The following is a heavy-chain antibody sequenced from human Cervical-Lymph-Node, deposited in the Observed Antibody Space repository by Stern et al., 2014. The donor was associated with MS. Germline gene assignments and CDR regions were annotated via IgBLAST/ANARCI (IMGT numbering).Heavy chain of an antibody. J-gene: IGHJ6*02. CDR2: INPNSGGT. V-gene: IGHV1-2*02. CDR3: ATGGMDV. Sequence: VQLVESGAEVKKPGASVKVSCKASGYTFTDYYMHWVRQAPGQGLEWMGWINPNSGGTNYAQQVQGRDTMNRDNAINTRLLEMSRQRANDTAVYYYATGGMDVWGQGTTVTVSS. CDR1: GYTFTDYY.